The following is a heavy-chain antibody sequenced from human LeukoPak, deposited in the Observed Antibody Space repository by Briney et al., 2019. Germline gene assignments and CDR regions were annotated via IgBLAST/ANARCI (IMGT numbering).Heavy chain of an antibody. D-gene: IGHD4/OR15-4a*01. CDR2: IYYSGST. J-gene: IGHJ3*02. Sequence: SETLSLTCTVSGGSINNYYWSWIRQPPGKGLEWIGYIYYSGSTNYNPSLKSRVTISLDTSKNQFSLKLSSVTAADTAVHYCARRVQTMVVSPDAFDIWGQGTMVTVSS. CDR3: ARRVQTMVVSPDAFDI. V-gene: IGHV4-59*08. CDR1: GGSINNYY.